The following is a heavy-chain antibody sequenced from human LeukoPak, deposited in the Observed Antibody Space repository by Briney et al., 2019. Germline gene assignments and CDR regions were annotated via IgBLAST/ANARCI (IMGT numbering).Heavy chain of an antibody. Sequence: GGSLRLSCAASGFTFSSYGMHWVRQAPGKGLEGGAVISYDGSNKYYADSMKGRFTISRDNSKNALYLQMNSLRAEDTAVYYCAKGGDILTTGYPFDYWGQGTLVTVSS. D-gene: IGHD3-9*01. CDR1: GFTFSSYG. J-gene: IGHJ4*02. V-gene: IGHV3-30*18. CDR2: ISYDGSNK. CDR3: AKGGDILTTGYPFDY.